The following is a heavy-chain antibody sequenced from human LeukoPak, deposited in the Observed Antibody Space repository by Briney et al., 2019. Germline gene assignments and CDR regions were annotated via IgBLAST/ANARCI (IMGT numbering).Heavy chain of an antibody. Sequence: ASVKVSCKASGYTFTSYYMHWVRQAPGQGLEWMGIINPSGGSTSYAQKFQGRVTMTRDTSTSTVYMELSGLRSEDTAVYYCARGITIFGVAYYYGMDVWGQGTTVTVSS. D-gene: IGHD3-3*01. CDR1: GYTFTSYY. J-gene: IGHJ6*02. CDR2: INPSGGST. V-gene: IGHV1-46*01. CDR3: ARGITIFGVAYYYGMDV.